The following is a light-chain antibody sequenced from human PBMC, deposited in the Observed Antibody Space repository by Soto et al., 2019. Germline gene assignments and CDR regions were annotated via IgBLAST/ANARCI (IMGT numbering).Light chain of an antibody. Sequence: AIRMTQSPSSLSASTGDRVTITCRASQGISSYLAWYQQKPGKAPKLLIYAASTLQSGVPSRFSGSGSGTDFTLTISCLQSEDFATYYCQQYYSYHPVTFGPGNKVDIK. J-gene: IGKJ3*01. CDR2: AAS. CDR1: QGISSY. CDR3: QQYYSYHPVT. V-gene: IGKV1-8*01.